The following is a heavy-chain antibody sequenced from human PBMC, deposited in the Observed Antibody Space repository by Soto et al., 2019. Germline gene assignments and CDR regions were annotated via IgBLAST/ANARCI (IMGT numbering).Heavy chain of an antibody. CDR3: ARDWGGYYALDY. J-gene: IGHJ4*02. CDR1: GXXXXSYX. D-gene: IGHD2-15*01. V-gene: IGHV1-69*01. Sequence: QVQLVQSGXEXKXPXXXXXXXXXASGXXXXSYXXXXVRXAXXXXLEWMGGIIPIFGTANYAQKFQGRVTITADESTSTAYMELSSLRSEDTAVYYCARDWGGYYALDYWGQGTLVTVSS. CDR2: IIPIFGTA.